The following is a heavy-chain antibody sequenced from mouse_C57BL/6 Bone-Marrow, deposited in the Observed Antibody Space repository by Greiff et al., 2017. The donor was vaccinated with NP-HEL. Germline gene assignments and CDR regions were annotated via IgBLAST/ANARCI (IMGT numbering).Heavy chain of an antibody. V-gene: IGHV5-4*01. D-gene: IGHD3-2*02. J-gene: IGHJ3*01. Sequence: EVQGVESGGGLVKPGGSLKLSCAASGFTFSSYAMSWVRQTPEKRLEWVATISDGGSYTYYPDNVKGRFTISRDNAKNNLYLQMSHLKSEDTAMYYCARKSSGYAYWGQGTLVTVSA. CDR1: GFTFSSYA. CDR3: ARKSSGYAY. CDR2: ISDGGSYT.